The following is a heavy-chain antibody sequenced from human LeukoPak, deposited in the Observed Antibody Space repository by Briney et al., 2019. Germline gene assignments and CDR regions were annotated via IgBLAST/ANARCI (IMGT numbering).Heavy chain of an antibody. CDR2: FYKGAMT. D-gene: IGHD3-3*01. V-gene: IGHV4-4*09. J-gene: IGHJ6*03. CDR1: GGSMDGHY. CDR3: ARPRTILGVVIGRHYIEL. Sequence: SETLSLACTVSGGSMDGHYWTWLRQPPGKGLEWIGYFYKGAMTNQNPSLSSRVSMSMDTSKNQLSLTLTSVTAADTAVYYCARPRTILGVVIGRHYIELWGTGTTVSVSS.